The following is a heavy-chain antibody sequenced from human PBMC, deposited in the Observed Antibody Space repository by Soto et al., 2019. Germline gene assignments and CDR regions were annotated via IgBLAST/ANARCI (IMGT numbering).Heavy chain of an antibody. J-gene: IGHJ1*01. Sequence: AAVKVSCKSSGYTFTSYGISWVRQAPGQGLEWMGWISAYNGNTNYAQKLQGRDTMTTDTSTSTACMELRSLRSDDTAVYYFAREPNYSSGWYTPEYFQHWGQGTLVTVSS. CDR2: ISAYNGNT. CDR3: AREPNYSSGWYTPEYFQH. CDR1: GYTFTSYG. D-gene: IGHD6-19*01. V-gene: IGHV1-18*01.